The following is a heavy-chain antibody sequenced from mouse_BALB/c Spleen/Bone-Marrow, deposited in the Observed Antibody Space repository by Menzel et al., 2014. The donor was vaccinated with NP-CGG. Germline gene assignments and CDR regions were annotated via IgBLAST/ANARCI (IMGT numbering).Heavy chain of an antibody. CDR1: GYTFTNSW. D-gene: IGHD2-14*01. CDR3: SRHHRYAYYFDY. V-gene: IGHV1S130*01. J-gene: IGHJ2*01. CDR2: IHPNSGNT. Sequence: VQLQQSGSVLVRPGASVKPSCKASGYTFTNSWMHRAKQRPGQGLEWIGEIHPNSGNTNYNENFEGKATLTVDTSSTTAYVDLSSLTSEDSAVYYCSRHHRYAYYFDYWGKGTALPVTS.